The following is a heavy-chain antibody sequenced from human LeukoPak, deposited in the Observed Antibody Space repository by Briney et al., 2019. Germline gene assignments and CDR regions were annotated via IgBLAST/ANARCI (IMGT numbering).Heavy chain of an antibody. CDR3: ARDWYHAIDY. J-gene: IGHJ4*02. CDR1: GFTFSSYG. Sequence: GRSLRLSCAASGFTFSSYGMHWVRQAPGKGLEWVAVISYDGSNKYYADSVKGRFTISRDNAKNTLYLQMNSLRVDDTAVYYCARDWYHAIDYWGQGTLVTVSS. D-gene: IGHD2-2*01. V-gene: IGHV3-30*03. CDR2: ISYDGSNK.